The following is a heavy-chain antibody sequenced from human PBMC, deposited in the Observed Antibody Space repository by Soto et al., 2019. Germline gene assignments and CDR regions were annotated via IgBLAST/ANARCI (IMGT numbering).Heavy chain of an antibody. J-gene: IGHJ6*03. V-gene: IGHV5-51*01. Sequence: PGEALKISCEGSGYSFTSYWIGWVRQMPGKGLEWMGIIYPGDSDTRYSPSFQGQVTISADKSISTAYLQWSSLKASDTAMYYCARYGYDFWSGKYYYYYYMDVWGKGTTVTVSS. D-gene: IGHD3-3*01. CDR3: ARYGYDFWSGKYYYYYYMDV. CDR1: GYSFTSYW. CDR2: IYPGDSDT.